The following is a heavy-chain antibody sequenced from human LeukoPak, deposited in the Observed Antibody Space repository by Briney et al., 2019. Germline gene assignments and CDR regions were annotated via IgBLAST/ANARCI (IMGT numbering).Heavy chain of an antibody. CDR1: GGSISSGGYY. Sequence: PSETLSLTCTVSGGSISSGGYYWSWIRQHPGKGLEWIGYIYYSGSTYYNPSLKSRVTISVDTSKNQFSLKLSSVTAADTAVYYCARDRDYGGNAFHSRWYFDLWGRGTLVTVSS. J-gene: IGHJ2*01. CDR3: ARDRDYGGNAFHSRWYFDL. V-gene: IGHV4-31*03. CDR2: IYYSGST. D-gene: IGHD4-23*01.